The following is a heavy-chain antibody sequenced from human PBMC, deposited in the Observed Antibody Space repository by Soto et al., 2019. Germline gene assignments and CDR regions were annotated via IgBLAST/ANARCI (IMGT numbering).Heavy chain of an antibody. D-gene: IGHD6-13*01. CDR2: ISAYNGNT. V-gene: IGHV1-18*01. CDR1: GYTFTSYS. J-gene: IGHJ4*02. Sequence: ASVKVSCKASGYTFTSYSMHWVRQAPGQGLEWMGWISAYNGNTNYAQKLQGRVTMTTDTSTSTAYMELRSLRSDDTAVYYCAREGYRSSWFDYWGQGTLVTVSS. CDR3: AREGYRSSWFDY.